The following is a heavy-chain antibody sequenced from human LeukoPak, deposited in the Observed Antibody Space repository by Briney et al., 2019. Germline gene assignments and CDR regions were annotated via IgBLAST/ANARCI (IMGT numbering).Heavy chain of an antibody. CDR2: IVYDGSEK. Sequence: PGTSLRLSCAAYGFTFSRHPMHWVRQAPGKGLEWVADIVYDGSEKYYKESVKVRFTISGDNTKNTLYLQMDSLRPEDTAGYYSAIDPRTGAVSGNFYFDYWGQGTLLTVSS. CDR3: AIDPRTGAVSGNFYFDY. J-gene: IGHJ4*02. D-gene: IGHD6-19*01. CDR1: GFTFSRHP. V-gene: IGHV3-30*04.